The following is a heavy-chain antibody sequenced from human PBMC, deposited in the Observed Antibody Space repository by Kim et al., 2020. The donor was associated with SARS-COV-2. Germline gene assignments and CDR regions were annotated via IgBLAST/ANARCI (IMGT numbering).Heavy chain of an antibody. CDR1: GFTFSSYA. Sequence: GGSLRLSCSASGFTFSSYAMHWVRQAPGKGLEYVSAISSNGGSTYYADSVKGRFTISRDNSKNTLYLQMSSLRAEDTAVYYCVKDLKYSSSWLGMGDYYYYGMDVWGQGTTVTVSS. CDR3: VKDLKYSSSWLGMGDYYYYGMDV. V-gene: IGHV3-64D*06. CDR2: ISSNGGST. J-gene: IGHJ6*02. D-gene: IGHD6-13*01.